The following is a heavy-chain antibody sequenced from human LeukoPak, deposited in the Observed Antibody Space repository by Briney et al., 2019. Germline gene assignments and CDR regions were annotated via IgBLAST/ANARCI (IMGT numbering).Heavy chain of an antibody. CDR3: ARKGWRDGYAFDI. D-gene: IGHD5-24*01. Sequence: GGSLRLSCAASGFTFSSYGMHWVRQAPGKGLEWVAFIRYDGSNKYYADSVKGRFTISRDNSKNTLYLQMNSLRAEDTAVYYCARKGWRDGYAFDIWGQGTMVTVSS. V-gene: IGHV3-30*02. CDR1: GFTFSSYG. CDR2: IRYDGSNK. J-gene: IGHJ3*02.